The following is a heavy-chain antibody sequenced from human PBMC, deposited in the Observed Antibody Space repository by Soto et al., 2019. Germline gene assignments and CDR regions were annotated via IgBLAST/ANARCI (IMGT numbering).Heavy chain of an antibody. Sequence: SVKVACKASGYNFTTYAIYLVRQAPRQRLEWLGWINGGNDKTGYSQRFQGRLSITKKTSATTALMELSNLRSEDTAVYYCARVGYFDSDGFPRPYDYWGQGTLVTVSS. CDR1: GYNFTTYA. CDR2: INGGNDKT. CDR3: ARVGYFDSDGFPRPYDY. D-gene: IGHD3-22*01. J-gene: IGHJ4*02. V-gene: IGHV1-3*01.